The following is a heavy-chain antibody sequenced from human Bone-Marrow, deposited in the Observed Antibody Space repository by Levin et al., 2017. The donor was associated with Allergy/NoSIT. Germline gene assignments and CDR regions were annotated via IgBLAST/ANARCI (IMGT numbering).Heavy chain of an antibody. V-gene: IGHV1-18*01. D-gene: IGHD3-3*01. CDR1: GYRLTNYG. CDR2: ISGYNGDT. Sequence: KPGGSLRLSCKAAGYRLTNYGMSWVRQAPGQGLEWMGWISGYNGDTKYAERFQDRVTMTTDTSTTTVYMELRRLKSDDTAVYYCARERGILRFLEWPLSGMDVWGQGTTVTVSS. CDR3: ARERGILRFLEWPLSGMDV. J-gene: IGHJ6*02.